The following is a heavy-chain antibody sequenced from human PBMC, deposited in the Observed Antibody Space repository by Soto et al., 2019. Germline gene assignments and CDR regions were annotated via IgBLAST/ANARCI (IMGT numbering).Heavy chain of an antibody. Sequence: GGSLRLSCAASGFTVSSNYMSWVRQAPGKGLEWVSVIYSGGSTYYADSVKGRFTISRDNSKNTLYLQMNSLRAEDTAVYYCARDLGYYYGMDVWGQGTAVTVSS. J-gene: IGHJ6*02. CDR1: GFTVSSNY. D-gene: IGHD3-16*01. V-gene: IGHV3-53*01. CDR3: ARDLGYYYGMDV. CDR2: IYSGGST.